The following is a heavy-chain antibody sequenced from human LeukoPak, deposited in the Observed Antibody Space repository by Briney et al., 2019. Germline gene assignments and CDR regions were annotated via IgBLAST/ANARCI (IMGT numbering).Heavy chain of an antibody. CDR3: ARSLRRFGEIDF. D-gene: IGHD3-10*01. J-gene: IGHJ4*02. V-gene: IGHV1-18*01. Sequence: GASVKVSCKASGYTFTSYGISWVRQAPGQGLEWMEWIGAYNGNTNYAQKLQGRVTMTTDTSTSTAYMELRRLRSDDTAVYYCARSLRRFGEIDFWGQGTLVTVSS. CDR1: GYTFTSYG. CDR2: IGAYNGNT.